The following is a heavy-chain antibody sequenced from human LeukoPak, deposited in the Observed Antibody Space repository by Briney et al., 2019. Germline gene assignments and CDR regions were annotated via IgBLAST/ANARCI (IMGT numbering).Heavy chain of an antibody. J-gene: IGHJ2*01. Sequence: SETLSLTCAVYGGSFSGYYWSWIHQPPGKGLEWIGEINHSGSTNYNPSLKSRVTISVDTSKNQFSMKLSSVAAADTAVYYCARGQGRRYFDLWGRGTLVTVSS. CDR2: INHSGST. CDR1: GGSFSGYY. CDR3: ARGQGRRYFDL. V-gene: IGHV4-34*01.